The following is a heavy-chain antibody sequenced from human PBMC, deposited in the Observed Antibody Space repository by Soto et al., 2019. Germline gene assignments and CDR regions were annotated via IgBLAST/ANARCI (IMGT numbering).Heavy chain of an antibody. CDR2: IGGASTYM. Sequence: EVQLVESGGGLVKPGGSLRLSCVGSGFTFSSNSMTWDRRAPGKGLEWVSSIGGASTYMYYADSVRARFTISRDNAKSSLYLQMNSLRAEDTAVYYCARVRDSMFDYWGQGTLVTVSS. CDR3: ARVRDSMFDY. V-gene: IGHV3-21*01. CDR1: GFTFSSNS. J-gene: IGHJ4*02.